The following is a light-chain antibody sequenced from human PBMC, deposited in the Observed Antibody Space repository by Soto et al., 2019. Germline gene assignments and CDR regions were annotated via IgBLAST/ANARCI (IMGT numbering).Light chain of an antibody. Sequence: QSVLTQPPSVSAAPGQKVTISCSGSSSNIRNNYVSWYQQLPGTAPKLLTYDNNKRPLGIPDRFSGSKSGTSATLGITGLQTGDEADYYCGTWDDSLSALVVFGGGTKLTVL. CDR1: SSNIRNNY. CDR3: GTWDDSLSALVV. V-gene: IGLV1-51*01. J-gene: IGLJ2*01. CDR2: DNN.